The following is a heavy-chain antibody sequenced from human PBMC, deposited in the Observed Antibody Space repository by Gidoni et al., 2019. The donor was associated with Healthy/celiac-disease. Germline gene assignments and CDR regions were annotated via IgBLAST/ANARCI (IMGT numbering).Heavy chain of an antibody. CDR1: GFTFSSYR. CDR3: ARDPTVTTWNRFDY. J-gene: IGHJ4*02. V-gene: IGHV3-21*01. Sequence: EVQLVESGGGLVKPGGSLRLCGAPSGFTFSSYRVNWVGQAPRKGLEWVSSISSSSSYIYYADSVKGRFTISRDNAKNSLYLQMTSLRAEDTAVYYCARDPTVTTWNRFDYWGQGTLVTVSS. CDR2: ISSSSSYI. D-gene: IGHD4-17*01.